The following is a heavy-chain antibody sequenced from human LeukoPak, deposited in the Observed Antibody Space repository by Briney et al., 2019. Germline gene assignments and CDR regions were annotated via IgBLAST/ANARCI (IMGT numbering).Heavy chain of an antibody. CDR3: AKDSGYSYGRNIDY. Sequence: PGRSLRLSCAASGFTFDDYAMHWVRQAPGKGLEWVSGISWNSGSIGYADSVKGRFTISRDNAKNSLYLQMNSLRAEDTALYYCAKDSGYSYGRNIDYWGQGTLVTVSS. CDR2: ISWNSGSI. D-gene: IGHD5-18*01. V-gene: IGHV3-9*01. CDR1: GFTFDDYA. J-gene: IGHJ4*02.